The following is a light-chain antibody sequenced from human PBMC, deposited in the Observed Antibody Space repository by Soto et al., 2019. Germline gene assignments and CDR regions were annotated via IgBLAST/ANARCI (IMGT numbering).Light chain of an antibody. Sequence: EIVMTQSPATLSVSTGERATLSCRASQSVSSNLAWDQQKPGQAPRLLIYGASTRATGIPARFSGSGSGTEFTLTISSLQSEDFAVYYCQQYNNWPPGFGGGTKVEIK. J-gene: IGKJ4*01. CDR3: QQYNNWPPG. CDR1: QSVSSN. V-gene: IGKV3-15*01. CDR2: GAS.